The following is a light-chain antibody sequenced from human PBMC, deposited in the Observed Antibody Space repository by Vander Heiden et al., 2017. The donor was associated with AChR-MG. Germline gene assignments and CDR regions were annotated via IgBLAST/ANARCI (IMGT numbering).Light chain of an antibody. Sequence: QSVLTQPPSASGTPGQRVTISCSGSNSNIGRRAVSWYQHLPGTAPTLVIYNNDQRPSGVPDRFSGSRFGTSASLAISGLQSEDEADYYCAAWDVSLKGYVFGAGTTVTVL. J-gene: IGLJ1*01. CDR3: AAWDVSLKGYV. V-gene: IGLV1-44*01. CDR1: NSNIGRRA. CDR2: NND.